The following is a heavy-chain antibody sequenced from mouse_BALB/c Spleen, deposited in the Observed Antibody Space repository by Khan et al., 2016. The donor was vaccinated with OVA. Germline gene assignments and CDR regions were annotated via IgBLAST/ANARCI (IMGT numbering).Heavy chain of an antibody. CDR3: ASSKYLARY. D-gene: IGHD3-3*01. Sequence: VQLQESGPGLMKPSQTLSITCTVYGYSLTSYGGHWVRQPPGKGLEWLGLIWAGGSTNKYWALIYRLSISKDNTKCLAFLIKNSLHTDDTDVYYCASSKYLARYWGQGTTLTVSS. J-gene: IGHJ2*01. CDR2: IWAGGST. CDR1: GYSLTSYG. V-gene: IGHV2-9*02.